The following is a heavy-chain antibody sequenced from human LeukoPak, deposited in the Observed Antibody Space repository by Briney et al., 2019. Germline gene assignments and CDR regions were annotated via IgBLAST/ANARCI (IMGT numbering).Heavy chain of an antibody. CDR1: GFTFSSYA. Sequence: GGSLRLSRAASGFTFSSYAMNWVRQAPGKGLEWVSGLRGNGGSTYYADSVKDRFTTSRDNSKNTLFLQMDSLRVEDTAVYYCAKVPTSYYDSSGYPKGWFSTWGQGTLVTVSS. CDR2: LRGNGGST. V-gene: IGHV3-23*01. CDR3: AKVPTSYYDSSGYPKGWFST. D-gene: IGHD3-22*01. J-gene: IGHJ5*02.